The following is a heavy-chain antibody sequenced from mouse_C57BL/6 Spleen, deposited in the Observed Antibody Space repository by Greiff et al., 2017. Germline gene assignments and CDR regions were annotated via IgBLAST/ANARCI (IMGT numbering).Heavy chain of an antibody. D-gene: IGHD4-1*01. V-gene: IGHV1-82*01. J-gene: IGHJ2*01. CDR2: IYPGDGDT. CDR1: GYAFSSSW. Sequence: QVQLQQSGPELVKPGASVKISCKASGYAFSSSWMNWVKQRPGKGLEGIGRIYPGDGDTNYNGKFKGKATLTADNSSSTAYMQLSSLTSEDSAVYFCARKRTGGPSCDYWVQGTTLTVSS. CDR3: ARKRTGGPSCDY.